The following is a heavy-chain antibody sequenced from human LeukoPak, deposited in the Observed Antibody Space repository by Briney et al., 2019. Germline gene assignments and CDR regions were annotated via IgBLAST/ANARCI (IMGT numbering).Heavy chain of an antibody. CDR1: GYTFTSYY. CDR3: ARDSSGWFHWFDP. CDR2: ISTYNGNT. J-gene: IGHJ5*02. V-gene: IGHV1-18*04. Sequence: ASVKVSCKASGYTFTSYYMHWVRQAPGQGLEWMGWISTYNGNTNYAQKFQDRVTMTTDTSTNTAYMELSSLRFDDTAVYYCARDSSGWFHWFDPWGQGTRVIVSS. D-gene: IGHD6-19*01.